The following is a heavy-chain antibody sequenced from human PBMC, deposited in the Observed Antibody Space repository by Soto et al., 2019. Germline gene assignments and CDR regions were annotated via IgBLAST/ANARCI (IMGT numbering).Heavy chain of an antibody. CDR1: GFTFSSYC. CDR3: ARDATVTTWSSYYFDN. V-gene: IGHV3-74*01. Sequence: GGSLRLSCAASGFTFSSYCMHWVRQAPGKGLVWVSRINSDGSSASYADSVKGRFTVSRDNAKNTLYLQMNSLRAEDTAVYFCARDATVTTWSSYYFDNWSQGALVIASS. D-gene: IGHD4-17*01. CDR2: INSDGSSA. J-gene: IGHJ4*02.